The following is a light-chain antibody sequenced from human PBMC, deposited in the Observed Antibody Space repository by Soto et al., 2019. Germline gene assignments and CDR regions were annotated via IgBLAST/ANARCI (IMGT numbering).Light chain of an antibody. J-gene: IGLJ1*01. CDR2: QVT. CDR1: INDVGGYNY. V-gene: IGLV2-8*01. CDR3: MSYAGGNRFV. Sequence: QSALTQPPSASGSPGQSVTISCAGTINDVGGYNYVSWYQQHPGKVPQLMIYQVTKRPSGVPDRFSASKSDTTASLTISGLQDEDEGDYYCMSYAGGNRFVFGTGTKLTV.